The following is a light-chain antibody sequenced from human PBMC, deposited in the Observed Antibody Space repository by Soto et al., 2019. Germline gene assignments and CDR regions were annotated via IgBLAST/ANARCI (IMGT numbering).Light chain of an antibody. Sequence: EVVLTQSPATLSLSPGERATLSCRASESVFGYLAWYQHKPGQAPRLLIYDASNRATGVPARFSGSGSGTDFTLPISSLEPEDLAVYYCQQRYRWPPITFGQGTRLDNK. V-gene: IGKV3-11*01. CDR3: QQRYRWPPIT. J-gene: IGKJ5*01. CDR1: ESVFGY. CDR2: DAS.